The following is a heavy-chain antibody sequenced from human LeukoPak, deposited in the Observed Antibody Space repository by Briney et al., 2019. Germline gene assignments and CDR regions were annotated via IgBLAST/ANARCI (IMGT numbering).Heavy chain of an antibody. CDR1: GFTFSGSA. CDR2: IRSKANSYAT. J-gene: IGHJ6*04. Sequence: GGSLRLSCAASGFTFSGSAMHWVRQASGKGLEWVGRIRSKANSYATAYAASVEGRFTISRDDSKNTAYLQMNSLKTEDTAVYYCTRLYYYGSGSYYTNYYYGMDVWGKGTTVTVSS. V-gene: IGHV3-73*01. D-gene: IGHD3-10*01. CDR3: TRLYYYGSGSYYTNYYYGMDV.